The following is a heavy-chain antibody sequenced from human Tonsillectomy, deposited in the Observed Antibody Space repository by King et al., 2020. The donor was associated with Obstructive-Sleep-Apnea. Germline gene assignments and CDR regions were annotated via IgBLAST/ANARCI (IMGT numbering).Heavy chain of an antibody. CDR2: ISCFSTTI. D-gene: IGHD6-13*01. J-gene: IGHJ6*02. Sequence: VQLVESGGGLVQPGGSLRLSCAASGFIFSTYSMNWVRQAPGKGLEWGSYISCFSTTIYYADSGKGRFTISRDNAKNSLYLRMNSLRAEDTAVYYCARDRGAAAGTYYYDYGMDVWGQGTTVTVSS. CDR1: GFIFSTYS. CDR3: ARDRGAAAGTYYYDYGMDV. V-gene: IGHV3-48*01.